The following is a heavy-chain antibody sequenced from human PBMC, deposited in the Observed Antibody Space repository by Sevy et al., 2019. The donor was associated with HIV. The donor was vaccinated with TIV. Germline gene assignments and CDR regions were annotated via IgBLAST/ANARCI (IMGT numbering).Heavy chain of an antibody. CDR3: ARGRITGTLYAFDI. J-gene: IGHJ3*02. D-gene: IGHD1-7*01. V-gene: IGHV3-11*01. CDR2: ISSSGSTI. CDR1: GFTFSDYY. Sequence: GGSLRLSCAASGFTFSDYYMSWIRQAPGTGLEWVSYISSSGSTIYYADSVKGRFTISRDNAKNSLYLQMNSLRAEDTAVYYCARGRITGTLYAFDIWGQRTMVTVSS.